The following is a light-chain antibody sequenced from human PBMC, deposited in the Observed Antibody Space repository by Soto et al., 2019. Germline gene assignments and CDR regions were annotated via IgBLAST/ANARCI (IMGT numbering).Light chain of an antibody. V-gene: IGKV1-5*03. CDR2: KAS. CDR3: QHYNSYSEA. Sequence: DIQMTHSPASLSASVGDRVTISCRASQNIRSRLAWYQQKPGKAPKLLIYKASTLKSGVPSRFSGSGSGTEFTLTISSLQPDDFATYYCQHYNSYSEAFGQGTKVDIK. CDR1: QNIRSR. J-gene: IGKJ1*01.